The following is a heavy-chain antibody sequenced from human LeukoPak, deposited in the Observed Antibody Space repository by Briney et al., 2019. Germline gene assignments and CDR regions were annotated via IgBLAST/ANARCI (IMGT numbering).Heavy chain of an antibody. CDR2: ISSSSSYI. CDR3: ARARPVDAFDI. CDR1: GFTFSDYN. Sequence: GGSLRLSCAASGFTFSDYNMNWVRQAPGRGLDWVSSISSSSSYIYYADSVKGRFTISRDNAKNSLYLQMNSLRAEDTAVYYCARARPVDAFDIWGQGTMVTVSS. J-gene: IGHJ3*02. V-gene: IGHV3-21*01.